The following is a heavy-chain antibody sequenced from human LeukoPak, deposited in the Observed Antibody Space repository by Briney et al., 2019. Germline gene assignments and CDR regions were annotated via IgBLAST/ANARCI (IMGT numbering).Heavy chain of an antibody. CDR3: ARPYCSGGSCYPINYFDY. CDR2: IYPGDSDT. CDR1: GYRFTSYW. D-gene: IGHD2-15*01. V-gene: IGHV5-51*01. Sequence: GESLQISCKGSGYRFTSYWIGWVRQMPGKGLEWMGIIYPGDSDTRYSPSFQGQVTISADKSISTAYLQWSSLKASDTAMYYCARPYCSGGSCYPINYFDYWGQGTLVTVSS. J-gene: IGHJ4*02.